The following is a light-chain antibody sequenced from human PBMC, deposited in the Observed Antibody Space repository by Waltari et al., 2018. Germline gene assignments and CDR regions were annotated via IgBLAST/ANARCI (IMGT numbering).Light chain of an antibody. CDR3: QQYVSSPLT. CDR1: QSVSSIY. V-gene: IGKV3-20*01. J-gene: IGKJ4*01. CDR2: GAS. Sequence: TQSPGTLSLSPGERAPLSRRASQSVSSIYLAWYQQKHGQTPRLLIYGASSRATGLPDRFSGSGSGPDFTLTISRVEPEDSAVYYCQQYVSSPLTFGGGTKVEIK.